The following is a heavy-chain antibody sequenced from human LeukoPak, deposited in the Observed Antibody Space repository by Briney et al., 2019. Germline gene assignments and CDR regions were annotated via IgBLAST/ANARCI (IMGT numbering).Heavy chain of an antibody. CDR2: IYPNSGAT. CDR1: GYTFTGYY. V-gene: IGHV1-2*02. J-gene: IGHJ3*02. Sequence: ASVKVSCKASGYTFTGYYMHWVRQAPGQGLEWMGYIYPNSGATKYAQKFQGRVTMTRDTSISTAYMELSSLRSEDTAVYYCARDVTGTTHDAFDIWGQGTMVTVSS. D-gene: IGHD1-20*01. CDR3: ARDVTGTTHDAFDI.